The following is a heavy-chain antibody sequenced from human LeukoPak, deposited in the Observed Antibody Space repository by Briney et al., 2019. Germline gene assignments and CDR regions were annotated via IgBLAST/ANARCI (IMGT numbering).Heavy chain of an antibody. V-gene: IGHV1-69*13. CDR2: IIPIFGTA. D-gene: IGHD3-22*01. CDR3: ARSFTYHYDSSGYYLIY. CDR1: GGTFSSYA. J-gene: IGHJ4*02. Sequence: SVKVSCKASGGTFSSYAISWVRQAPGQGLEWMGGIIPIFGTANYAQKFQGRVTITADASTSTAYMELSSLRSEDTAVYYCARSFTYHYDSSGYYLIYWGQGTLVTVSS.